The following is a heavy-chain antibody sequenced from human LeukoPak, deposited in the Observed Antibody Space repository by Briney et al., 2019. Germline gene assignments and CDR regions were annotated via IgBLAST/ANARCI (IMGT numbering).Heavy chain of an antibody. D-gene: IGHD2-2*01. V-gene: IGHV3-7*01. CDR2: IKQDGNEK. CDR3: AREKEGYCSRTSCYLDYYYYYMDV. CDR1: GFSFSSYW. Sequence: QPGGSLRLSCVVPGFSFSSYWMSWVRQTPGKGLEWVANIKQDGNEKYYADSVKGRFTISRDNAKNSLYLQMNSLRAEDTAVYYCAREKEGYCSRTSCYLDYYYYYMDVWGKGTTVTISS. J-gene: IGHJ6*03.